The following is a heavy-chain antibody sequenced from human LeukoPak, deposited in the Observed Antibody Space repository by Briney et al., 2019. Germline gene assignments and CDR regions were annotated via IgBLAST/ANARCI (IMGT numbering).Heavy chain of an antibody. CDR1: GFAFSNYG. D-gene: IGHD4-17*01. J-gene: IGHJ4*02. CDR2: MSYDGTHK. V-gene: IGHV3-30*18. CDR3: AKDFGYGDCFDY. Sequence: GGSLRLSCAASGFAFSNYGLHWVRQAPGKGLEWVAFMSYDGTHKYYADSARGRFTISRGNSKNTLFLQMNSLRTEDTAVYYCAKDFGYGDCFDYWGQGTVVTVSS.